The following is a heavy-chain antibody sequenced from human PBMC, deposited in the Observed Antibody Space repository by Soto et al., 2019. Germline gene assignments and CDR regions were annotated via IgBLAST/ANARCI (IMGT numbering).Heavy chain of an antibody. CDR3: AAGGFGVVINYYYYGMDV. CDR2: IIPIFGTA. D-gene: IGHD3-3*01. J-gene: IGHJ6*02. CDR1: GGTFSSYA. Sequence: SVKVSCKASGGTFSSYAISWVRQAPGQGLEWMGGIIPIFGTANYAQKFQGRVTITADESTSTAYMELSSLRSEDTAVYYCAAGGFGVVINYYYYGMDVWGQGTTVTVSS. V-gene: IGHV1-69*13.